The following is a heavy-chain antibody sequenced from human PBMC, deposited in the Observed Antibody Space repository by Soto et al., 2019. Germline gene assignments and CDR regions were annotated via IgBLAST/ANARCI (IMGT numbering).Heavy chain of an antibody. Sequence: EVQLVESGGGLVQPGGSLRLSCAASGFTFSSYWMHWVRQAPGKGLVWVSRIKSDGSSTNYADSVKGRSTISRDNAKNTLYLQMNSLRAEDTAVYYCARLFYDTRAFAIWGQGTMVTVSS. CDR3: ARLFYDTRAFAI. D-gene: IGHD3-22*01. V-gene: IGHV3-74*01. J-gene: IGHJ3*02. CDR2: IKSDGSST. CDR1: GFTFSSYW.